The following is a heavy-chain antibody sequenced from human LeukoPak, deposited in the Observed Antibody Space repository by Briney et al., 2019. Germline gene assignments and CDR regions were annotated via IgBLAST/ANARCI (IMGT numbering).Heavy chain of an antibody. CDR2: IRYDGSNK. J-gene: IGHJ4*02. Sequence: GGSLRLSCAASGFTFSSYGMHWVRQAPGKGLEWVAFIRYDGSNKYYADSVKGRFTISRDNSHNTLYLQMNSLRTKDTAVYYCATDSNDYGDYWGQGTLVTVSS. V-gene: IGHV3-30*02. CDR1: GFTFSSYG. CDR3: ATDSNDYGDY. D-gene: IGHD2-21*02.